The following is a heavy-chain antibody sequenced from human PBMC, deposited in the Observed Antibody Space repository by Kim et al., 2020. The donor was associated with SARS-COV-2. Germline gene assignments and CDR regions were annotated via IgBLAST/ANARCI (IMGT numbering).Heavy chain of an antibody. CDR2: IKHSGST. CDR1: GGSFSGYY. CDR3: ARGPRAYYYGSGSYRWFDP. J-gene: IGHJ5*02. V-gene: IGHV4-34*01. D-gene: IGHD3-10*01. Sequence: SETLSLTCAVYGGSFSGYYWSWIRQPPGKGLEWIGEIKHSGSTNYNPSLKSRVTISVDTSKNQFALKLSSVTAADTAVYYCARGPRAYYYGSGSYRWFDP.